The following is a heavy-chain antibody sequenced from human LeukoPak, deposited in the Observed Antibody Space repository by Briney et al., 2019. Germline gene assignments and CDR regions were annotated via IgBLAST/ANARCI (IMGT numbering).Heavy chain of an antibody. CDR3: ARDGGTGTNVY. D-gene: IGHD1-1*01. J-gene: IGHJ4*02. CDR1: GFTFDDYA. CDR2: ISWNSGSI. V-gene: IGHV3-9*01. Sequence: GGSLRLSCAASGFTFDDYAMHWVRQAPGKGLEWVSGISWNSGSIGYADSVKGRFTISRDNAKNSLYLQMNSLRAEDTAVYYCARDGGTGTNVYWGQGTLVTVSS.